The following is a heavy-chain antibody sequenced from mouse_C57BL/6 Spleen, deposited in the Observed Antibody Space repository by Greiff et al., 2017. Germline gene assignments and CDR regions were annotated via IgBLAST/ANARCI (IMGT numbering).Heavy chain of an antibody. V-gene: IGHV5-4*01. CDR2: ISDGGSYT. J-gene: IGHJ4*01. CDR1: GFTFSSYA. CDR3: AREDLVGGAMDY. D-gene: IGHD1-3*01. Sequence: EVKLVESGGGLVKPGGSLKLSCAASGFTFSSYAMSWVRQTPEKRLAWVATISDGGSYTYYPDNVKGRFTISRDNAKNNLYLQMSHLKSEDTAMYYCAREDLVGGAMDYWGQGTSVTVSS.